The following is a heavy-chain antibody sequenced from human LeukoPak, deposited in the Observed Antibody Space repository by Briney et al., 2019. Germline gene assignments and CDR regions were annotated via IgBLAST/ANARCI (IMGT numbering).Heavy chain of an antibody. CDR1: GGSVSSGSYY. CDR2: IYYSGST. J-gene: IGHJ4*02. CDR3: ASYSDYYGSGSYSFDY. V-gene: IGHV4-61*01. Sequence: SETLSLTCTVSGGSVSSGSYYSSWIRQPPGKGLEWIGYIYYSGSTNYNPSLKSRVTISVDTSKNQFSLKLSSVTAADTAVYYCASYSDYYGSGSYSFDYWGQGTLVTVSS. D-gene: IGHD3-10*01.